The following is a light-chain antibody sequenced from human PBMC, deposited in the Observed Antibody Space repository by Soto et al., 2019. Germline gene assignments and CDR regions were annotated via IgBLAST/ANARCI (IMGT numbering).Light chain of an antibody. Sequence: MTQSPSTLSASIGDRVTITCLASQSLDNCLAWYQQKPGQAPRLLIYGASARATGIPARFTGSGSGTDFTLTISSLQSEDFAVYYCQQYNNWPPITFGQGTRLEIK. CDR2: GAS. CDR3: QQYNNWPPIT. J-gene: IGKJ5*01. V-gene: IGKV3-15*01. CDR1: QSLDNC.